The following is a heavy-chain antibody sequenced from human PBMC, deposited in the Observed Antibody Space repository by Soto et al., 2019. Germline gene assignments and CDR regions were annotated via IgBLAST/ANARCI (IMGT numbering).Heavy chain of an antibody. Sequence: GESLKISCKGSGYNFATYWIGWVRQTPGKGLEWIGIIYPPNSDTKYSPSFEGQVTISAEKSINTAYLQWSGLTASDTAVYYCARHRLYSSSWTTFDYWGQGTLVTVSS. V-gene: IGHV5-51*01. CDR1: GYNFATYW. D-gene: IGHD2-2*01. CDR3: ARHRLYSSSWTTFDY. CDR2: IYPPNSDT. J-gene: IGHJ4*02.